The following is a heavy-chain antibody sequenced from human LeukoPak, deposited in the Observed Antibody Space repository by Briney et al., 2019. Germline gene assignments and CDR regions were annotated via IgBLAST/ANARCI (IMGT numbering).Heavy chain of an antibody. CDR2: IIPIFGTA. CDR3: ARVTGEAGTTSNRLDFWYYMDV. CDR1: GGTFSSYA. J-gene: IGHJ6*03. D-gene: IGHD1-7*01. V-gene: IGHV1-69*05. Sequence: GASVKVSCKASGGTFSSYAISWVRQAPGQGLEWMGGIIPIFGTANYAQKFQGRVTITTDESTSTAYMELSSLRSEDTAVYYCARVTGEAGTTSNRLDFWYYMDVWGKGTTVTVSS.